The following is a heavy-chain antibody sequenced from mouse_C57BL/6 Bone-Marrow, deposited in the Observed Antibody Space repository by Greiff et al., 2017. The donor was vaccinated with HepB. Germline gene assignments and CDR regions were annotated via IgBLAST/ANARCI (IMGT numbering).Heavy chain of an antibody. J-gene: IGHJ4*01. CDR2: INPGSGGT. CDR3: ARGPASTGPYYAMDY. Sequence: VQLQQSGAELVRPGTSVKVSCKASGYAFTNYLIEWVKQRPGQGLEWIGVINPGSGGTNYNEKFKGKATLTADKSSSTAYMQLSSLTSEDSAVYFCARGPASTGPYYAMDYWGQGTSVTVSS. CDR1: GYAFTNYL. D-gene: IGHD4-1*02. V-gene: IGHV1-54*01.